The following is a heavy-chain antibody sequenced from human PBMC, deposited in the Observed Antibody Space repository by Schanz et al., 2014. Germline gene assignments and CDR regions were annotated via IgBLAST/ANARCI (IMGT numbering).Heavy chain of an antibody. CDR1: GFTFSSYG. D-gene: IGHD2-15*01. CDR2: IYSGIGA. Sequence: QVQLVESGGGVVQFGRSLRLSCVASGFTFSSYGMHWVRQAPGKGLEWVSVIYSGIGAYYADSVKDRFTVSRDNSKNTLYLQMNSLSADDTAVFYCAKGMGYCSGGTCYDYYYYGLDVWGQGTTVTVSS. CDR3: AKGMGYCSGGTCYDYYYYGLDV. J-gene: IGHJ6*02. V-gene: IGHV3-NL1*01.